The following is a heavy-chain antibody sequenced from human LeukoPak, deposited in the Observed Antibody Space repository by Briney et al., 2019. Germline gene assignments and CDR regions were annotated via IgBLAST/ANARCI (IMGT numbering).Heavy chain of an antibody. J-gene: IGHJ4*02. CDR3: ARDGTSTDDY. V-gene: IGHV1-18*01. D-gene: IGHD1-7*01. CDR1: GYTFTGFG. Sequence: GASVKVSCKASGYTFTGFGINWVRQAPGQGLEWMGWISGYNDNTHYAKKFQGRVTLTTDTPTSTAYMELRSLRSDDTVVYYCARDGTSTDDYWGQGTLVTVSS. CDR2: ISGYNDNT.